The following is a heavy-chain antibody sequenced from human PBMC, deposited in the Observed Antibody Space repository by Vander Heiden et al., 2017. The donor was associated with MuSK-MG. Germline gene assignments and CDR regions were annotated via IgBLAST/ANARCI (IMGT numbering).Heavy chain of an antibody. CDR1: GFTFSSHW. Sequence: EVQLVESGGGLVQPGGSLRLSCVASGFTFSSHWMHWVRQAPGKGLGWVSRINSDGSSTIYADSVKGRFTISRDNAKNTLYLQMNNLRAEDTAVYYCAREIFYWGQGTLVTVSS. J-gene: IGHJ4*02. CDR2: INSDGSST. V-gene: IGHV3-74*01. CDR3: AREIFY.